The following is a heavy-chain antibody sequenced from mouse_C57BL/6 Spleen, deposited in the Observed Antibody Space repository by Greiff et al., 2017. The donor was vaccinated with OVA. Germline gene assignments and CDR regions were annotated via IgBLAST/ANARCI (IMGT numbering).Heavy chain of an antibody. CDR2: IDPETGGT. J-gene: IGHJ2*01. CDR3: TRYNYGSSDY. Sequence: VQLVESGAELVRPGASVTLSCKASGYTFTDYEMHWVKQTPVHGLEWIGAIDPETGGTAYNQKFKGKAILTADKSSSTAYMELRSLTSEDSAVYYCTRYNYGSSDYWGQGTTLTVSS. V-gene: IGHV1-15*01. CDR1: GYTFTDYE. D-gene: IGHD1-1*01.